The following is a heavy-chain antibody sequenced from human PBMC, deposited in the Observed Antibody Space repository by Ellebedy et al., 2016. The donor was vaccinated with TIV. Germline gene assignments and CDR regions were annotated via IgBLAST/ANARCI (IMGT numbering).Heavy chain of an antibody. J-gene: IGHJ4*02. CDR1: AYTFNSYW. CDR2: INPSDSYT. CDR3: ARHEGYGDSDY. D-gene: IGHD4-17*01. Sequence: PGGSLRLSCESSAYTFNSYWITWVRQMPGKGLERMGRINPSDSYTNYSPSFQGHVTISADKSISTAYLQWSSLTASDTAMYYCARHEGYGDSDYWGQGTLVTVSS. V-gene: IGHV5-10-1*01.